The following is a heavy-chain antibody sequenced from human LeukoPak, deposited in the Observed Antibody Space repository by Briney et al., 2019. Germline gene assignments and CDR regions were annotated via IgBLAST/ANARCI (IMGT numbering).Heavy chain of an antibody. D-gene: IGHD2-15*01. CDR3: ARDPRSGVLDY. V-gene: IGHV1-18*01. Sequence: ASVKVSCKASGYTFITYSMSWVRQAPGQGLEWMGWISPYNGNTSYAQKFQGRVTMMTDKSTSTAYMELRTLRSDDTAVYFCARDPRSGVLDYWGQGTLVTVSS. J-gene: IGHJ4*02. CDR2: ISPYNGNT. CDR1: GYTFITYS.